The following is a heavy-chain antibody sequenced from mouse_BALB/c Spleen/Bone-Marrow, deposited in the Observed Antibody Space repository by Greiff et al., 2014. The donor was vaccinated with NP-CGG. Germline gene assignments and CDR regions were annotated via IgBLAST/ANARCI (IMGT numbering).Heavy chain of an antibody. Sequence: EVKVVESGPDLVKPSQSLSLTCTVTGYSITSYYSWHWIRQFPGNKLEWMGYIHYSGTTVYNPSLKSRISITRDTSNNQFFLQLNSVTTEDTATYYCARFAGTPYIMDYWGQGTSVTVSS. D-gene: IGHD4-1*01. CDR2: IHYSGTT. V-gene: IGHV3-1*02. CDR3: ARFAGTPYIMDY. J-gene: IGHJ4*01. CDR1: GYSITSYYS.